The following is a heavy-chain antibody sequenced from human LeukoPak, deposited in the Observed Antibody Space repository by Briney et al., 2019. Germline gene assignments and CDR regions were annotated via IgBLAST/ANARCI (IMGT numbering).Heavy chain of an antibody. CDR3: ASGRPVPAAIRVDY. J-gene: IGHJ4*02. D-gene: IGHD2-2*01. V-gene: IGHV1-69*13. CDR2: IIPIFGTA. CDR1: GGTFSSYA. Sequence: SVKVSCKASGGTFSSYAISWVRQAPGQGLEWMGGIIPIFGTANYAQKFQGRVTITADESTSTAYMELSSLRSEDTAVYYCASGRPVPAAIRVDYWGQGTLVTVSA.